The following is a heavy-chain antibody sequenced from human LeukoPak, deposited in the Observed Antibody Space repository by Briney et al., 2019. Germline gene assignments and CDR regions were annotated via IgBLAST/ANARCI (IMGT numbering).Heavy chain of an antibody. Sequence: GGSLRLSCAASGITFIKYSMTWVRQAPGKGLEWVSAITGSGTFTDYADSVKGRFTISRDNSKNTLYLQMNSLRAEDTAVYYCAKDLWVYGSVKLDYWGQGTLVTVSS. J-gene: IGHJ4*02. CDR1: GITFIKYS. V-gene: IGHV3-23*01. CDR2: ITGSGTFT. D-gene: IGHD3-10*01. CDR3: AKDLWVYGSVKLDY.